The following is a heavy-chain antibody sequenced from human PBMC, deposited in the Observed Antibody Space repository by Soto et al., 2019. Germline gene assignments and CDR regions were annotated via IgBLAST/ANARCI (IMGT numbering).Heavy chain of an antibody. Sequence: EVQLVESGGGLVQSGGSPRPSWSASGFTLGNYRIHWVRQAPGKGLVWVSRINDYGTTINYAESVEGRFIISRDDAKSEVYLQMNNLRAEDSAVYYCARGGLEPFDYWGQGALVTVSS. CDR3: ARGGLEPFDY. CDR2: INDYGTTI. J-gene: IGHJ4*02. D-gene: IGHD1-1*01. CDR1: GFTLGNYR. V-gene: IGHV3-74*01.